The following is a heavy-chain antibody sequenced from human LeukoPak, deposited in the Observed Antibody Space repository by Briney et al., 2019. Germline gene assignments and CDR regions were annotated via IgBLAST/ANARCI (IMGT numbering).Heavy chain of an antibody. D-gene: IGHD4-11*01. Sequence: GRSLRLSCAASGFIYSHYGMHWVRQAPGKGLEWVAVIWSDGSNRFYAGSVKGRFTISRDNSQRTLFLQVNSLRVDDTAMYYCVRDAQRGFDYSNSLKYWGHGTLVTVSS. CDR3: VRDAQRGFDYSNSLKY. V-gene: IGHV3-33*01. J-gene: IGHJ4*01. CDR2: IWSDGSNR. CDR1: GFIYSHYG.